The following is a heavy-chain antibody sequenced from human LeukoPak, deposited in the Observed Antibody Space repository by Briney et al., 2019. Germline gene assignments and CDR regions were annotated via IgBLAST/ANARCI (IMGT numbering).Heavy chain of an antibody. CDR1: GFTLSSYW. CDR3: ARAAHSSSAF. Sequence: GGSLRLSCAASGFTLSSYWMSWVRQAPGRGLEWVANIKQDGSERYYVDSVKGRFTISRDNAKNSLYLQMDSLRAEDTAVYYCARAAHSSSAFWGQGTLVTVSS. V-gene: IGHV3-7*01. J-gene: IGHJ4*02. CDR2: IKQDGSER. D-gene: IGHD6-13*01.